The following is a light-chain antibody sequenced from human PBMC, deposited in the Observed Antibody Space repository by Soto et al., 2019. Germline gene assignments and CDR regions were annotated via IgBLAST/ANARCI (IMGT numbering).Light chain of an antibody. CDR1: QSISSW. J-gene: IGKJ1*01. Sequence: DIQMTQSPSTLSASVGDRVTITCRASQSISSWLAWYQQKPGKAPKLLIYKASSLERGVPSRFSGSGSGTEFTLTISSLQPDDFATYYCQQYNSYPVTFGQGTKVEIK. CDR2: KAS. CDR3: QQYNSYPVT. V-gene: IGKV1-5*03.